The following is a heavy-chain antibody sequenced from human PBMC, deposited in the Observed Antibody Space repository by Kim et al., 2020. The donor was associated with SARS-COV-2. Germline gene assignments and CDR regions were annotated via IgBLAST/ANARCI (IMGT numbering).Heavy chain of an antibody. V-gene: IGHV3-23*01. D-gene: IGHD3-10*01. CDR1: GFTFSSYA. Sequence: GGSLRLSCAASGFTFSSYAMNWVRQAPGKGLEWVSGISDSGYRLWHADSVKGRFTISRDNSENTLYLEMDSLRADDTAVYYCARDWWFGERLPFGYWGQGTLVTVSS. J-gene: IGHJ4*02. CDR2: ISDSGYRL. CDR3: ARDWWFGERLPFGY.